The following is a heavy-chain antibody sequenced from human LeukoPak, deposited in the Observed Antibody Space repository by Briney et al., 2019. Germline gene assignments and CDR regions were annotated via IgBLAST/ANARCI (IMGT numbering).Heavy chain of an antibody. J-gene: IGHJ4*02. CDR3: AKVLGYCSSTSCYGGFDY. CDR2: ISGSGGST. CDR1: GFTFSSYA. Sequence: RGSLRLSCAASGFTFSSYAMSWVRQAPGEGLEWVSAISGSGGSTYYADSVKGRFTISRDNSKNTLYLQMNSLRAEDTAVYYCAKVLGYCSSTSCYGGFDYWGQGTLVTVSS. D-gene: IGHD2-2*01. V-gene: IGHV3-23*01.